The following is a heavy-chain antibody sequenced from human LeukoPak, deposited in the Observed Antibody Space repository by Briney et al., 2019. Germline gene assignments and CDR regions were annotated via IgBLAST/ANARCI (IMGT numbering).Heavy chain of an antibody. CDR2: IKQDGSEK. V-gene: IGHV3-7*01. Sequence: PGGSLRLSCAASGFTFSDYWMTWVRQAPGKGLEWVANIKQDGSEKNYVDSVKGRLTISRDNAKSSLYLQMNSLRAEDTAVYYCARGPRTATPPQPGSYYCAMDVWGQGTTVTVSS. D-gene: IGHD1-14*01. CDR1: GFTFSDYW. CDR3: ARGPRTATPPQPGSYYCAMDV. J-gene: IGHJ6*02.